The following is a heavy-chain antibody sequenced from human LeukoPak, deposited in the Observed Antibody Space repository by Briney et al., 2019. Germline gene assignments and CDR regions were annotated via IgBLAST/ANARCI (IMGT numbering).Heavy chain of an antibody. V-gene: IGHV5-51*01. CDR2: IYPGDSDT. J-gene: IGHJ4*02. Sequence: GESLKIYCKGSGYSFTSYWIGWVRQMPGEGLEWMGIIYPGDSDTRYSPPFQGQVTISADKSISTAYLQWSSLKASDTAMYYCARPDRSRNYSSGWYPPRYWGQGTLVTVSS. CDR1: GYSFTSYW. D-gene: IGHD6-19*01. CDR3: ARPDRSRNYSSGWYPPRY.